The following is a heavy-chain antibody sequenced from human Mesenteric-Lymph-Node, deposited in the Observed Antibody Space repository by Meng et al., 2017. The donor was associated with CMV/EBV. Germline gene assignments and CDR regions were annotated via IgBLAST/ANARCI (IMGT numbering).Heavy chain of an antibody. CDR1: FTVSNAW. Sequence: FTVSNAWMSWVRQAPGKGLEWVGRIKSETDSGTTDYAAPVKGRFTISRDDSKNTLYLQMNSLKTEDTAVYYCTNYRGGGTVGYWFDPWGQGTLVTVSS. CDR3: TNYRGGGTVGYWFDP. CDR2: IKSETDSGTT. J-gene: IGHJ5*02. D-gene: IGHD5-24*01. V-gene: IGHV3-15*01.